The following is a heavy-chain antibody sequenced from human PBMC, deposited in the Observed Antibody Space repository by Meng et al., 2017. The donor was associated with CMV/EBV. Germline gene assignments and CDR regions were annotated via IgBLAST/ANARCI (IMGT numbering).Heavy chain of an antibody. Sequence: SLKVSCKASGYTFTGYYMHWVRQAPGQGLEWMGGIIPIFRTALYAQKFRGRVTITTDESTSTVYMELSSLTSEDTAVYYCARGDQGNTAKLPWETHFYCNVDVWGQGTTVTVSS. CDR3: ARGDQGNTAKLPWETHFYCNVDV. J-gene: IGHJ6*02. CDR2: IIPIFRTA. CDR1: GYTFTGYY. D-gene: IGHD5-18*01. V-gene: IGHV1-69*05.